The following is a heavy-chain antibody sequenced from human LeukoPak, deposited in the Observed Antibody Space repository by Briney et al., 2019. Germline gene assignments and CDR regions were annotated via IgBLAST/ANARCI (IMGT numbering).Heavy chain of an antibody. CDR1: GFTFSSYA. V-gene: IGHV3-23*01. J-gene: IGHJ4*02. Sequence: PGGSLRLSCAASGFTFSSYAMSWVRQAPGKGLEWVSAISGSGGSTYYVDSVKGRFTISRDNSKNTLYLQMNSLRAEDTAVYYCAKQGRGYGSGSYYPDYWGQGTLVTVSS. D-gene: IGHD3-10*01. CDR2: ISGSGGST. CDR3: AKQGRGYGSGSYYPDY.